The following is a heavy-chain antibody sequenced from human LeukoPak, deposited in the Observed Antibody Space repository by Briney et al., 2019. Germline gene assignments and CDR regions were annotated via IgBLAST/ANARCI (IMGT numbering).Heavy chain of an antibody. CDR1: GFTFSSYA. Sequence: PGGSLRLSCSASGFTFSSYAMHWVRQARGKGLEYVSAISSNGGSTYYADSVKGRFTISRDNSKNTLYLQMSSLRAEDTAVYYCVKGGSGSYGYYFDYWGQGTLVTVSS. CDR3: VKGGSGSYGYYFDY. V-gene: IGHV3-64D*09. J-gene: IGHJ4*02. D-gene: IGHD3-10*01. CDR2: ISSNGGST.